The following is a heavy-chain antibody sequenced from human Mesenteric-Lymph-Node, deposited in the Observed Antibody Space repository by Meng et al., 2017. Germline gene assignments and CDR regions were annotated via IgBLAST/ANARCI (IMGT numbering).Heavy chain of an antibody. CDR1: GGTFSSYA. D-gene: IGHD4-17*01. V-gene: IGHV1-69*10. J-gene: IGHJ3*02. CDR2: IIPILGIA. Sequence: QVQLVQSGAEVKKPGSSVKVSCKASGGTFSSYAISWVRQAPGQGLEWMGGIIPILGIANYAQKFQGRVTITAGKSTSTAYMELSSLRSEDTAVYYCARDEQDYVNAFDIWGQGTMVTVSS. CDR3: ARDEQDYVNAFDI.